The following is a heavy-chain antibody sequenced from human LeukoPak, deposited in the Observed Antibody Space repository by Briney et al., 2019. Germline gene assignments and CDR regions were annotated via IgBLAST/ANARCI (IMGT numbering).Heavy chain of an antibody. V-gene: IGHV3-53*01. Sequence: GGSPRLSCAASGFTVSSNYMSWVRQAPGKGLEWVSVIYSGGSTYYADSVKGRFTISRDNSKNTLYLQMNSLRAEDTAVYYCVYYYNGSGYYTDYWGQGTLVTVSS. D-gene: IGHD3-22*01. CDR3: VYYYNGSGYYTDY. J-gene: IGHJ4*02. CDR2: IYSGGST. CDR1: GFTVSSNY.